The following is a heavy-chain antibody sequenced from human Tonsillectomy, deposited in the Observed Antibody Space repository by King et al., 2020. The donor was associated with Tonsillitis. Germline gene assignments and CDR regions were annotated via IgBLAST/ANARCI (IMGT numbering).Heavy chain of an antibody. D-gene: IGHD4-17*01. V-gene: IGHV3-73*01. CDR2: IRSEANSYAT. J-gene: IGHJ4*02. CDR3: TRHFRGPGGTWYGDDDDFDY. Sequence: VQLVESGGGLVQPGGSLKLSCAASGFTFSGSAMHWVRQASGKGLEWVGLIRSEANSYATAYVASVKGRFTISRDDSKNTAYLQMNSLKTEDTAGYYCTRHFRGPGGTWYGDDDDFDYWGQGTLVTVSS. CDR1: GFTFSGSA.